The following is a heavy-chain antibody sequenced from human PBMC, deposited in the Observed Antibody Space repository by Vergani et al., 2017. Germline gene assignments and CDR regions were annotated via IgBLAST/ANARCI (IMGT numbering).Heavy chain of an antibody. CDR2: IGSSGPYI. J-gene: IGHJ6*02. Sequence: VQLVESGGGLVKPGGTLRLSCAASGFTFSDFSMSWVRQAPGKGLEWVAFIGSSGPYINYADSVKGRFIISIDNTNNSLFLQLICLKAEDAAVYYCARDCTSGGCPDNYGMDVWGQGATVTVSS. CDR3: ARDCTSGGCPDNYGMDV. V-gene: IGHV3-21*06. CDR1: GFTFSDFS. D-gene: IGHD2-8*01.